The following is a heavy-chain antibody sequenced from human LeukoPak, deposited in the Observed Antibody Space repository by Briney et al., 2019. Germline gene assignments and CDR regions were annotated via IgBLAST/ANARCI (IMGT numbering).Heavy chain of an antibody. D-gene: IGHD3-22*01. CDR2: VSSSSSVI. CDR1: GFTFINYA. J-gene: IGHJ4*02. CDR3: ARDSNYDTSGHYY. Sequence: GGSLRLSCAGSGFTFINYAMNWVRQAPGKGLEWVSYVSSSSSVIYYADSVKGRFTISRDNAKNSLYLQMNSLRAEDTAVYYCARDSNYDTSGHYYWGQGTLVTVSS. V-gene: IGHV3-48*01.